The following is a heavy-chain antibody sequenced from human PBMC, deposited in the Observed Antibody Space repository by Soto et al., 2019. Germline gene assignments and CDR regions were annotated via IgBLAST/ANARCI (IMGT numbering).Heavy chain of an antibody. CDR2: ISSSSSYI. J-gene: IGHJ6*02. CDR3: AREVDTDYYYYYGMDV. CDR1: GFTFSSYS. D-gene: IGHD3-9*01. V-gene: IGHV3-21*01. Sequence: EVQLVASGGGLVKPGGSLRLSCAASGFTFSSYSMNWVRQAPGKGLEWGSSISSSSSYIYYEDSVKRRFTISRDNANNTLYLQMTSLRAEDTAVYYCAREVDTDYYYYYGMDVWGQGTTVTVSS.